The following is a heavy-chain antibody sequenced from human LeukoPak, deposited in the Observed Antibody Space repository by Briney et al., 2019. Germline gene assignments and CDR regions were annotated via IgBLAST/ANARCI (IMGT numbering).Heavy chain of an antibody. Sequence: GGSLRLSCAVSGFTFSDYYMSWIRQAPGKGLEWVSYISSSSSYTNYADSVKGRFTISRDNAKNSLHLQMNSLRAEDTAVYYCARAYSYGPDYWGQGTLVTVSS. CDR1: GFTFSDYY. J-gene: IGHJ4*02. CDR2: ISSSSSYT. D-gene: IGHD5-18*01. CDR3: ARAYSYGPDY. V-gene: IGHV3-11*03.